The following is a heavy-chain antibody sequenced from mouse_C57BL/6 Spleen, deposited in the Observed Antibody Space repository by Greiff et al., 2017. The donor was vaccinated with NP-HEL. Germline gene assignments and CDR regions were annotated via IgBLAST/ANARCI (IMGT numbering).Heavy chain of an antibody. Sequence: VQGVESGAELVRPGASVTLSCKASGYTFTDYEMHWVKQTPVHGLEWIGAIDPETGGTAYNQKFKGKAILTADKSSSTAYMELRSLTSEDSAVYYCVAYYYGSSPAYWGQGTLVTVSA. CDR2: IDPETGGT. D-gene: IGHD1-1*01. CDR1: GYTFTDYE. CDR3: VAYYYGSSPAY. J-gene: IGHJ3*01. V-gene: IGHV1-15*01.